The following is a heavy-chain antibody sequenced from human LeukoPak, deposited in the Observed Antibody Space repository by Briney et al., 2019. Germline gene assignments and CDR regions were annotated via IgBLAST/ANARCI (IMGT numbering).Heavy chain of an antibody. CDR2: IRYDESNK. CDR3: AKGFAVLPARAYFDS. J-gene: IGHJ4*02. D-gene: IGHD3-10*01. Sequence: PGGSLRLSCAASGFTFSSYGMHWVRQAPGKGLEWVAFIRYDESNKYYADSVKGRFTVSRDNSKNTVFLQMNSLRAGDTAVYYCAKGFAVLPARAYFDSWGQGTLVTVSS. V-gene: IGHV3-30*02. CDR1: GFTFSSYG.